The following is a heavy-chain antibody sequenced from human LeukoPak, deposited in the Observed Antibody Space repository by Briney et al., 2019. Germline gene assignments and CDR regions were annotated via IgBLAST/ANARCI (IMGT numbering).Heavy chain of an antibody. D-gene: IGHD3-22*01. V-gene: IGHV4-61*01. CDR2: IYYSGST. Sequence: PSETLSLTCTVSGGSVSSGSYYWSWIRQPPGKGLEWIGYIYYSGSTNYNPSLKSRVTISVDTSKNQFSLKLSSVTAADTAVYYCARTHDSRGYYYAFDIWGQGTMVTVSS. CDR1: GGSVSSGSYY. CDR3: ARTHDSRGYYYAFDI. J-gene: IGHJ3*02.